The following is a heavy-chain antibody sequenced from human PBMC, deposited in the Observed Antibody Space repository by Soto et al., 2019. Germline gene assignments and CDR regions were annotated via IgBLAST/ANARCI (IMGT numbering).Heavy chain of an antibody. J-gene: IGHJ6*02. Sequence: SETLSLTCTVSGGSISSSSYYWGWIRQPPGKGLEWIGSIYYSGSTCYNPSLKSRVTISVDTSKNQFSLKLSSVTAADTAVYYCARGGPRRITIFGVVIRRYGMDVWGQGTTVTVSS. CDR2: IYYSGST. CDR1: GGSISSSSYY. V-gene: IGHV4-39*01. CDR3: ARGGPRRITIFGVVIRRYGMDV. D-gene: IGHD3-3*01.